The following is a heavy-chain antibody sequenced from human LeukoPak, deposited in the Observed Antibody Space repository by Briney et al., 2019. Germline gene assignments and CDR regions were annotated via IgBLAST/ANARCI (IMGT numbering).Heavy chain of an antibody. V-gene: IGHV4-39*01. D-gene: IGHD1-26*01. CDR2: IYYSGNT. CDR3: ARHWFSGSYYPRYDV. CDR1: GFTFSSYW. Sequence: PGGSLRLSCAASGFTFSSYWMSWVRQAPGKGLEWIGNIYYSGNTHYNSSLRSRVSISVDTSKNQFSLKLTSVTAADTAVYYCARHWFSGSYYPRYDVWGQGTLVTVSS. J-gene: IGHJ4*02.